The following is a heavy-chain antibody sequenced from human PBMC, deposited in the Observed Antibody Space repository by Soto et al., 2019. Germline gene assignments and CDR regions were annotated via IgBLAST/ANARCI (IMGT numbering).Heavy chain of an antibody. V-gene: IGHV3-21*01. D-gene: IGHD2-2*01. Sequence: GGSLRLSCTVSGFAFNNYGINWVRQAPGQGLEWVSSISKSDYTYYSDSVKGRFPISRDNAKNSVSLQMNTLRVEDTAVYYCAREDSIIIPAVSDFWGQGTLVTVSS. CDR1: GFAFNNYG. CDR3: AREDSIIIPAVSDF. J-gene: IGHJ4*02. CDR2: ISKSDYT.